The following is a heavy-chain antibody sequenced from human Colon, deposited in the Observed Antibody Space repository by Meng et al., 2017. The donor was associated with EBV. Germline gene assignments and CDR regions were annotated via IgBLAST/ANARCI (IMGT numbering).Heavy chain of an antibody. CDR2: TYCRSKWSN. Sequence: VQRHKLRPGLGKPSPNLSLTCAISGVSVAGNSAAWNWIRQSQSGGLEWLGRTYCRSKWSNDYAVSVKSRLTISPDTSKNQFSLHLASVNPEDTGVYYCAREVDYGGNSVSFDFWGQGTLVTVSS. D-gene: IGHD4-23*01. CDR3: AREVDYGGNSVSFDF. CDR1: GVSVAGNSAA. V-gene: IGHV6-1*01. J-gene: IGHJ4*02.